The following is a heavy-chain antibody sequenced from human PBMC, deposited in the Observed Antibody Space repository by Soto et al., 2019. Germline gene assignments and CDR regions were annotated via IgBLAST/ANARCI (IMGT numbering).Heavy chain of an antibody. CDR3: EREETWESYRPRAFDY. V-gene: IGHV1-3*01. D-gene: IGHD3-16*02. CDR2: INGGNGNT. Sequence: DSVKVSCKASGYTFTNYAMNWVRQAPGQRLEWMGWINGGNGNTRYSQKFQARVTITRDTSASTAYMELYSLTSEDTAVYFCEREETWESYRPRAFDYWGKRTLVTVSS. J-gene: IGHJ4*02. CDR1: GYTFTNYA.